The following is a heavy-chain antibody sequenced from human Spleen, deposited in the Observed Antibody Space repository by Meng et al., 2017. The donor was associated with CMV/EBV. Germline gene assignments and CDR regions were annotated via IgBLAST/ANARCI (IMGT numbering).Heavy chain of an antibody. Sequence: SGDTFSSYTISWMRRAPGQGLEWIGGVIPLFKTATYTQKFQGRLTITTDESTRTAYMELSSLRSEDTAVYFCAGGIGYTYATGGSDPWGPGTLVTVSS. CDR3: AGGIGYTYATGGSDP. D-gene: IGHD5-18*01. J-gene: IGHJ5*02. V-gene: IGHV1-69*05. CDR2: VIPLFKTA. CDR1: GDTFSSYT.